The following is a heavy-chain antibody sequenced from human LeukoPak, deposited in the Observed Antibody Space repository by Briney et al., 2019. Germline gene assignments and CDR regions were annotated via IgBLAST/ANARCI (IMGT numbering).Heavy chain of an antibody. CDR2: MNPNSGNT. D-gene: IGHD1-26*01. CDR3: ARDRGGRTHDAFDI. Sequence: GASVKVSCKASGYTFTSYDINWVRQATGQGLEWMGWMNPNSGNTGYAQKFQGRVTITRNTSISTAYMELSSLRSEDTAVYYCARDRGGRTHDAFDIWGQGTMVTVSS. V-gene: IGHV1-8*03. CDR1: GYTFTSYD. J-gene: IGHJ3*02.